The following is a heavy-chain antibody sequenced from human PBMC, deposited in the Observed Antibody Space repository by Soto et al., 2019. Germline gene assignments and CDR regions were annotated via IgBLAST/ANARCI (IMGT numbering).Heavy chain of an antibody. Sequence: PSETLSLTCAVYGESFSGYYWSWIRQPPGKGLEGIGEINHSGSTNYNPSLKSRVTISVDTSKNLFSLKLNSVTAADTAVYYCARGRTDYAYFESWGQGTLVTVSS. J-gene: IGHJ4*02. D-gene: IGHD3-16*01. V-gene: IGHV4-34*01. CDR1: GESFSGYY. CDR3: ARGRTDYAYFES. CDR2: INHSGST.